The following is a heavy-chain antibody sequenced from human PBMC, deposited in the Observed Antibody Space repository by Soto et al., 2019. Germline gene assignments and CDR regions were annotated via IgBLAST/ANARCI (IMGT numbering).Heavy chain of an antibody. V-gene: IGHV4-4*02. CDR2: IYHGGST. J-gene: IGHJ6*02. CDR1: GGSISSANW. Sequence: PSETLSLTCAVSGGSISSANWWTWVRQPPGKGLEWIGEIYHGGSTSYSPSLKSRVTLSLDKFKNHFSLNLTSVTAADTAVYYCARLSFSYGVDVWGQGTTVTVSS. CDR3: ARLSFSYGVDV.